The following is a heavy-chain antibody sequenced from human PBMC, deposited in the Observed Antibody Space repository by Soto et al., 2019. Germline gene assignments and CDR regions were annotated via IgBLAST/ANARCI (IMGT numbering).Heavy chain of an antibody. V-gene: IGHV3-23*01. D-gene: IGHD3-16*02. CDR3: AKVDAYSYRTDH. CDR1: GFTFSNSA. Sequence: GGPLRLSCAASGFTFSNSAMTWVRQALGKGPEWVSSIGRTNNTHYADSVKGRFAISRDNSQNTLYLQMNSLTAEDTAVYFCAKVDAYSYRTDHWGQGTLVTVSS. J-gene: IGHJ4*02. CDR2: IGRTNNT.